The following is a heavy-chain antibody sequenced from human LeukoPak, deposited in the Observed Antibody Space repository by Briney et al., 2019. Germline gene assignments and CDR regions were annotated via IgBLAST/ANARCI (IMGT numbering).Heavy chain of an antibody. CDR2: IIPIFGTA. V-gene: IGHV1-69*06. J-gene: IGHJ4*02. D-gene: IGHD5-18*01. CDR3: ARDNAGGYSYGRLDY. Sequence: SVKVSCKASGYTFTSYAISWVRQAPGQGLEWMGGIIPIFGTANYAQKFQGRVTITADKSTSTAYMELSSLRSEDTAVYYCARDNAGGYSYGRLDYWGQGTLVTVSS. CDR1: GYTFTSYA.